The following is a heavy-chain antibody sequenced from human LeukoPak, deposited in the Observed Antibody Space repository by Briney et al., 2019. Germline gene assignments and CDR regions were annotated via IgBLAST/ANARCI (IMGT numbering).Heavy chain of an antibody. CDR1: GYTFTIYY. Sequence: ASVKVSCKASGYTFTIYYIHWVRQAPGQGLEWMGLINPSGGSTNYAQKFQGRVTLTTDTSTSTAFMDLRSLRSDDTAVYHCARVAIGSWYFDLWGRGTLVTVSS. D-gene: IGHD2-15*01. V-gene: IGHV1-46*01. CDR2: INPSGGST. CDR3: ARVAIGSWYFDL. J-gene: IGHJ2*01.